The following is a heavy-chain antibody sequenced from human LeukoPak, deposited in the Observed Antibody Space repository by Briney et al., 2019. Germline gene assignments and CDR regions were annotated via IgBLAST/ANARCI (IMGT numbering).Heavy chain of an antibody. D-gene: IGHD3-22*01. J-gene: IGHJ4*02. V-gene: IGHV3-21*01. CDR3: ARDNYYDSKSFDY. CDR1: GFTFNTYS. Sequence: GGSLRLSCAASGFTFNTYSMNWVRQAPGKGLEWVSSISSSSSYIYYADSVKGRFTISRDNAKNSLYLQMNSLRAEDTAVYYCARDNYYDSKSFDYWGQGTLVTVSS. CDR2: ISSSSSYI.